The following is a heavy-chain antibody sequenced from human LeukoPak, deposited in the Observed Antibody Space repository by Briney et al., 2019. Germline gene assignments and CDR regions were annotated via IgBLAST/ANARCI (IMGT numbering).Heavy chain of an antibody. Sequence: GASVKVSCKASGYTFTGYLMHWARQAPGQGLEWMGWINPNSGGTNYAQKFQGRVTMTRDTSISTAYMDLIRLTSDDAAVYYCVRTYCTTTSCGDLAYWGQGTLVTVSS. D-gene: IGHD2-8*01. CDR1: GYTFTGYL. CDR2: INPNSGGT. V-gene: IGHV1-2*02. J-gene: IGHJ4*02. CDR3: VRTYCTTTSCGDLAY.